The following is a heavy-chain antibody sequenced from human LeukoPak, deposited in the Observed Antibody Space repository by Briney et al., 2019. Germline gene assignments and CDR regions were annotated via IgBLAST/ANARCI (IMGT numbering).Heavy chain of an antibody. J-gene: IGHJ4*02. D-gene: IGHD2-2*02. V-gene: IGHV3-30-3*01. CDR2: ISYDGSNK. CDR3: AILPRTKCDIVVVPGAISFDY. CDR1: GFTFSSFA. Sequence: GGSLGLSCAASGFTFSSFAMHWVRQAPGKGLEWVAVISYDGSNKYYADSVKGRFTISRDNSKNTLYLQMNSLRAEDTAVYYCAILPRTKCDIVVVPGAISFDYWGQGTLVTVSS.